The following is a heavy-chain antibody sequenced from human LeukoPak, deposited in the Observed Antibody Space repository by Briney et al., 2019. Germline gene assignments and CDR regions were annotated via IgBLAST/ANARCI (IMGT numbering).Heavy chain of an antibody. V-gene: IGHV3-11*01. Sequence: GGSLRLSCAASGFTFSDYYMSWIRQAPGKGLEWVSYISSSGSTIYCADSVKDRFAISRDNAKNSLYLQMNSLRAEDTAVYYCARDHITMVRGVPDYWGQGTLVTVSS. D-gene: IGHD3-10*01. CDR3: ARDHITMVRGVPDY. J-gene: IGHJ4*02. CDR1: GFTFSDYY. CDR2: ISSSGSTI.